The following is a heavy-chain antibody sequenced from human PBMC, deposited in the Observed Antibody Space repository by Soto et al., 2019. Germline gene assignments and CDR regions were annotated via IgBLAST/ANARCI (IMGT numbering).Heavy chain of an antibody. CDR3: ARDAQHLANYGMDV. Sequence: QVQLVDSGGNVVQPGRSLRLSCAAYGFSFSSHGMHWFRQAPGTGLEWVAHLWAGGHIRYYAYSVKGRFTISSDHSKNTLYLPMDSLGAEDTALYYCARDAQHLANYGMDVWGQGTTVTVSS. CDR1: GFSFSSHG. CDR2: LWAGGHIR. J-gene: IGHJ6*02. V-gene: IGHV3-33*01. D-gene: IGHD3-3*02.